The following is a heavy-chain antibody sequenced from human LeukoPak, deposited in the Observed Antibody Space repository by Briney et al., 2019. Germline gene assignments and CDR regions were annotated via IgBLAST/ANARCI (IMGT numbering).Heavy chain of an antibody. J-gene: IGHJ4*02. CDR1: GGSITGYY. CDR3: ARHPAGATLVDF. CDR2: IYYRGST. V-gene: IGHV4-59*08. Sequence: TSETLSLTCSVSGGSITGYYWSWIRQPPGKGLEWIGYIYYRGSTNYNPSLKSRVTISVDTSKNQCSLRLNSVTAADTAVYYCARHPAGATLVDFWGQGTLVTVAS. D-gene: IGHD1-26*01.